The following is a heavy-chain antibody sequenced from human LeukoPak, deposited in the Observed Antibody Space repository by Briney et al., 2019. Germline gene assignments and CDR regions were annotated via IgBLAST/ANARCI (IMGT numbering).Heavy chain of an antibody. D-gene: IGHD4-17*01. V-gene: IGHV1-2*02. CDR1: GYTFTGYY. J-gene: IGHJ1*01. CDR2: INPNSGDT. CDR3: AISDYADRAAYLQH. Sequence: ASVKVSCKASGYTFTGYYVHWVRQAPGQGLEWMGWINPNSGDTHYAQNFQGRVTMTRDTSISTAYMEVSRLRSDDTAVYYCAISDYADRAAYLQHWGQGTLVTVSS.